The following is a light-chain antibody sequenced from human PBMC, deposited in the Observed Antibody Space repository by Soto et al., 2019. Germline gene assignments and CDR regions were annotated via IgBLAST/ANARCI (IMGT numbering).Light chain of an antibody. V-gene: IGKV3-20*01. CDR2: GAS. J-gene: IGKJ1*01. CDR3: QQSYSSPPT. Sequence: EIVLTQSPGILSLSPGERATLSCRASQSVSSSYLAWYQQKPGQAPRLLIYGASSRATGIPDRFSGSGSGTDFTLTISRLEPEDFATYYCQQSYSSPPTFGQGTKVDIK. CDR1: QSVSSSY.